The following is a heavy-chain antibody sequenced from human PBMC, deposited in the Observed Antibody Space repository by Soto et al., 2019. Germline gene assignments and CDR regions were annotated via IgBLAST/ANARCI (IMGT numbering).Heavy chain of an antibody. CDR2: ISQSGNT. V-gene: IGHV4-34*01. D-gene: IGHD6-6*01. Sequence: QVQLHQWGAGLMKTSESLSLACSIYSGSFSGYYWSWIRQPPGKGLEWIGEISQSGNTNYSPSLKSRVSISIDTSKKQFSLNLASVSAADTAVYYCARAPKVSGSSQTRPDFWGQGTLVTLYS. CDR3: ARAPKVSGSSQTRPDF. CDR1: SGSFSGYY. J-gene: IGHJ4*02.